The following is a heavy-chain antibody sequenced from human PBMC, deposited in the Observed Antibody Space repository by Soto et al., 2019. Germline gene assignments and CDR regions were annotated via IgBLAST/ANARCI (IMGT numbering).Heavy chain of an antibody. D-gene: IGHD2-15*01. J-gene: IGHJ6*02. CDR1: GFTFSSYW. V-gene: IGHV3-74*01. CDR3: ARELGYCSGGSCYSYRTYQVMDV. CDR2: INSDGSST. Sequence: GSLRLSCAASGFTFSSYWMHWVRQAPVKGLVWASRINSDGSSTSYADSVKGRFTISRDNAKNTLYLQMNSLRAEDTAVYYCARELGYCSGGSCYSYRTYQVMDVWGQGTTVTVSS.